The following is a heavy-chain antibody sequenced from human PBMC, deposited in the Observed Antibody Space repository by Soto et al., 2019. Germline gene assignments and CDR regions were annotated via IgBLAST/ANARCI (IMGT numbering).Heavy chain of an antibody. D-gene: IGHD3-10*01. CDR3: ARPAYYYGSGSHNDY. CDR2: IIPIFGTA. Sequence: QVQLVQSGAEVKKPGSSVKVSCKASGGTFSSYAMSWVRQAPGQGLEWMGGIIPIFGTADYAQKFQDRLTITADESTSTAYMELSSLRSEDTAVYYCARPAYYYGSGSHNDYWGQGTLVTVSS. CDR1: GGTFSSYA. J-gene: IGHJ4*02. V-gene: IGHV1-69*01.